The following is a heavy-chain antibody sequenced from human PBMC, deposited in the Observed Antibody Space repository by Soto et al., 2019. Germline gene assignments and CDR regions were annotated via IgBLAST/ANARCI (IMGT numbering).Heavy chain of an antibody. CDR3: ARVYSSLDYGIDY. J-gene: IGHJ4*02. CDR1: GFTFSSYS. D-gene: IGHD6-6*01. V-gene: IGHV3-30-3*01. Sequence: GGSLRLSCAVFGFTFSSYSMHWVRQAPGKGLEWVAVISYDGSNKYYADSVKGRSTISRDNSKNTLYLQMNTLRPEDTAVYYCARVYSSLDYGIDYWGQGTLVTVSS. CDR2: ISYDGSNK.